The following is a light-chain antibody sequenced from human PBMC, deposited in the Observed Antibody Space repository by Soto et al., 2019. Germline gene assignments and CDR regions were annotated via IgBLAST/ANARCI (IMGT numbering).Light chain of an antibody. Sequence: SVLTQPPSASGTPGQRVTISCSGSRSNIGSNYVYWYQQLPGTAPKLLIYRNNQRPSGVPDRFSGSKSGTSASLAISGLRSEDEADYYCAAWDDSPHVVFGGGTKLTVL. CDR3: AAWDDSPHVV. CDR1: RSNIGSNY. V-gene: IGLV1-47*01. J-gene: IGLJ2*01. CDR2: RNN.